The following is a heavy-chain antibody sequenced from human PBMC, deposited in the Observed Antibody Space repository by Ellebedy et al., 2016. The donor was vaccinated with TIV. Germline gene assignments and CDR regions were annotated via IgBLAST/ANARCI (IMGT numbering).Heavy chain of an antibody. CDR3: ARDHRWGFDY. D-gene: IGHD7-27*01. CDR1: GFTFPDYS. J-gene: IGHJ4*02. CDR2: VRGGGSPI. V-gene: IGHV3-48*01. Sequence: GGSLRLXCAASGFTFPDYSMNWVRQAPGKGLEWIAYVRGGGSPIYYADAVQGRFTISRDNVKNSLYLQMNSLTAEDTAVYYCARDHRWGFDYWGQGTLVIVSS.